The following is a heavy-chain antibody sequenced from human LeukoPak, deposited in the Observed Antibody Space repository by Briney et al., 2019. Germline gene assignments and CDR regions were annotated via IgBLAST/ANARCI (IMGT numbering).Heavy chain of an antibody. CDR3: ARDAGGHYYGSGSYHDY. D-gene: IGHD3-10*01. CDR1: GFTFSSEV. V-gene: IGHV3-33*01. Sequence: GGSLRLSCAASGFTFSSEVMHWVRRAPGKGLEWVAVIWYNGINKYYADSVKGRFTISRDNSKNTLYLQMNSLRAEDTAVYYCARDAGGHYYGSGSYHDYWGQGTLVTVSS. J-gene: IGHJ4*02. CDR2: IWYNGINK.